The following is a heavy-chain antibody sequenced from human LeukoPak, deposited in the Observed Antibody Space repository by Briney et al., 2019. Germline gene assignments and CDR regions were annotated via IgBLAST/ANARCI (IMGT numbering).Heavy chain of an antibody. Sequence: ASVKVSCKASGYTFTSYYMHWVRQAPGQGLEWMGIINPSGGSTSYAPKFQGRVTMTRDTSTSTVYMDLSSLRSEDTAMYYCARDSHDTSGYPGYWGQGTLVTVSS. D-gene: IGHD3-22*01. J-gene: IGHJ4*02. CDR1: GYTFTSYY. CDR2: INPSGGST. CDR3: ARDSHDTSGYPGY. V-gene: IGHV1-46*01.